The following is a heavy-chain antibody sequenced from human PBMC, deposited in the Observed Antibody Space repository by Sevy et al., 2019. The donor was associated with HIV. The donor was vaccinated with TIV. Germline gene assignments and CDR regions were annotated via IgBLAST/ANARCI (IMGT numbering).Heavy chain of an antibody. CDR2: ISGSGGST. Sequence: GGYLRLSCAASGFTFSSYAMSWVRQAPGKGLEWVSAISGSGGSTYYADSVKGRFTISRDNSKNTLYLQMNSLRAEDTAVYYCAKDPIAARFNWFDPWGQGTLVTVSS. CDR3: AKDPIAARFNWFDP. CDR1: GFTFSSYA. J-gene: IGHJ5*02. V-gene: IGHV3-23*01. D-gene: IGHD6-6*01.